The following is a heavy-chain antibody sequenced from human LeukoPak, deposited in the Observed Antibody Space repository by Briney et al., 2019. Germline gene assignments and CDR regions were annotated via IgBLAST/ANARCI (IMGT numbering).Heavy chain of an antibody. Sequence: GGSLRLSCAASGFTFSDYYMSWIRQAPGKGLEWVSYISSSGSTIYYADSVKGRFTISRDNAKNSLYLQMNSLRAEDTAVYYCARDLAVAGTEAAFDIWGQGTMVTVSS. V-gene: IGHV3-11*01. D-gene: IGHD6-19*01. CDR1: GFTFSDYY. J-gene: IGHJ3*02. CDR2: ISSSGSTI. CDR3: ARDLAVAGTEAAFDI.